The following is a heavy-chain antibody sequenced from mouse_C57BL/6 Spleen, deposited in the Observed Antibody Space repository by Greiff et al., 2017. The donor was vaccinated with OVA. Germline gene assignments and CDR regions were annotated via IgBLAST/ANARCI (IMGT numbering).Heavy chain of an antibody. Sequence: EVKLVESGGDLVKPGGSLKLSCAASGFTFSSYSMSWVRQTPDKRLEWVATISSGGSYTYYPDSVKGRFTISRDNAKNTLYLQMSSLKSEDTAMYYCARDLDYWGQGTTLTVSS. J-gene: IGHJ2*01. CDR1: GFTFSSYS. V-gene: IGHV5-6*02. CDR3: ARDLDY. CDR2: ISSGGSYT.